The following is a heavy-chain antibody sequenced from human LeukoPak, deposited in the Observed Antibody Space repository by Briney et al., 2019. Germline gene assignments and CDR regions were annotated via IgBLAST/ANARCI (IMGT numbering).Heavy chain of an antibody. Sequence: SETLSLTCTVSGGSISSYYWSWIRQPPGKGLEWIGYIYYSGSTNYNPSLKSRVTISVDTSENQFSLKLSSVTAADTAVYYCARSRITAAGYHFDYWGQGTLVTVSS. CDR2: IYYSGST. CDR1: GGSISSYY. CDR3: ARSRITAAGYHFDY. V-gene: IGHV4-59*08. D-gene: IGHD6-13*01. J-gene: IGHJ4*02.